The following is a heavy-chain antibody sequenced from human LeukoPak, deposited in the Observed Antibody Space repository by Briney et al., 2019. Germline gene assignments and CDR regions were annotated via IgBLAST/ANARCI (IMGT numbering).Heavy chain of an antibody. D-gene: IGHD5-24*01. V-gene: IGHV3-7*01. Sequence: PGGSLRLSCAASGFTFSTYWMGWVRQAPGKGLEWVANIKTDGSEKYYVDSVKGRSTISRDNAKNSLYLQMNSLRAEDTAVYYCARDRVSFDGYNLNWNFDLWGRGTLVTVSS. CDR3: ARDRVSFDGYNLNWNFDL. J-gene: IGHJ2*01. CDR1: GFTFSTYW. CDR2: IKTDGSEK.